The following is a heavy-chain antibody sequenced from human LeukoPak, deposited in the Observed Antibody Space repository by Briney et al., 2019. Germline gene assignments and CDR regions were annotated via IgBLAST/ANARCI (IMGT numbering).Heavy chain of an antibody. CDR2: IYYSGST. CDR3: ARAKNSGWPEF. CDR1: GVSLSSGSYY. D-gene: IGHD6-19*01. Sequence: SETLSLTCTVSGVSLSSGSYYWTCSRLPPGQGKEWIGYIYYSGSTNYNPSLEGRVTFSVDTSKNQFCLSLRSVSAAHTAVYYCARAKNSGWPEFWGQGTLVFVSS. V-gene: IGHV4-61*01. J-gene: IGHJ4*02.